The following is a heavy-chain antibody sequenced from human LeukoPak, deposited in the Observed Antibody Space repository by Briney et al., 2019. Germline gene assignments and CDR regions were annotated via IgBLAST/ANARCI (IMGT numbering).Heavy chain of an antibody. CDR1: GGTFSSYA. V-gene: IGHV1-69*04. D-gene: IGHD3-10*01. CDR3: ARVPLSGFGESFGRLDY. J-gene: IGHJ4*02. Sequence: EASVKVSCKASGGTFSSYAISWVRQAPGQGLEWMGRIIPILGIANYAQKFQGRVTITADKSTSTAYMELSSLRSEDTAVYYCARVPLSGFGESFGRLDYWGQGTLVTVSS. CDR2: IIPILGIA.